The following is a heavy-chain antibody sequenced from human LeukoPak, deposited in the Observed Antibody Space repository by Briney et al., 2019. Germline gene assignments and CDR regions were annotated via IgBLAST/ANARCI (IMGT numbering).Heavy chain of an antibody. V-gene: IGHV3-7*01. D-gene: IGHD2-2*01. CDR2: IKQDGSEK. CDR1: GFTFSSYW. CDR3: SRGHDSTSGPTMAV. J-gene: IGHJ6*04. Sequence: PGGSLRLSCAASGFTFSSYWMSWVRQAPGKGLEWVAKIKQDGSEKYYVDSVKGRFTISRDNAKNSLYVQMNSLRAEDTAVYYCSRGHDSTSGPTMAVWAKGPRSPSPQ.